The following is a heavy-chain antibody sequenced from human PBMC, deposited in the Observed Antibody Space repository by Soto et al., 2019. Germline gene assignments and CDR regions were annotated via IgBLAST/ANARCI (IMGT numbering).Heavy chain of an antibody. D-gene: IGHD2-15*01. J-gene: IGHJ6*02. V-gene: IGHV3-33*01. Sequence: PGGSVRLSCVTSGFIFRNYGMHWVRQAPGKGLEWVAVLWYDGNSKYYEDSVKGRFTISRDTSNNTLYLEINSLRVEDTAVYYCARDRGYCSVENCYAGPPRRPYYGVDVWGQGTTVTVSS. CDR1: GFIFRNYG. CDR2: LWYDGNSK. CDR3: ARDRGYCSVENCYAGPPRRPYYGVDV.